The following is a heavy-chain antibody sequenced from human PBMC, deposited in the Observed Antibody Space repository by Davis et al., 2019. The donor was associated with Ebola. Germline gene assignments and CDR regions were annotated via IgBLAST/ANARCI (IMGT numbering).Heavy chain of an antibody. J-gene: IGHJ6*04. CDR2: TYYSSKWYN. D-gene: IGHD5-18*01. CDR3: ARGWLRGGMDV. CDR1: GDSVSSAG. V-gene: IGHV6-1*01. Sequence: HSQTLSLTCAISGDSVSSAGWNWIRQSPSRGLEWLGRTYYSSKWYNDYAVSVKSRITIKPDTSKNQFSLHLNSVTPEDTALYYCARGWLRGGMDVWGEGTTVTVSS.